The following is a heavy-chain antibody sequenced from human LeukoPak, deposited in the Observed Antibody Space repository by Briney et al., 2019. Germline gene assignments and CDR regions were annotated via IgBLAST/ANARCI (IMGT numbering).Heavy chain of an antibody. D-gene: IGHD6-19*01. Sequence: GGSLRLSCAASGFTFSSYAMHWVRQAPGKGLEWVAVISYDGSNKYYADSVKGRFTISRDNSKNTLYLQMNSLRAEDTAVYYCAIVTVAGPDPHFDYWGQGTLVTVSS. CDR1: GFTFSSYA. J-gene: IGHJ4*02. V-gene: IGHV3-30*04. CDR2: ISYDGSNK. CDR3: AIVTVAGPDPHFDY.